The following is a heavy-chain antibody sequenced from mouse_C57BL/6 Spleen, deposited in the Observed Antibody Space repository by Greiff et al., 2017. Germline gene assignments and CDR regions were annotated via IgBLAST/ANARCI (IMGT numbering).Heavy chain of an antibody. Sequence: QVQLPQSGAELARPWASVKLSCKASGYTFTSYGISWVKQRTGQGLEWIGEISPRSGNTYYNEKFKGKATLTADKSSRPAYIALRTLTSEDSAVYFCAVSTALDYWGQGTTLTVSS. CDR1: GYTFTSYG. CDR3: AVSTALDY. D-gene: IGHD1-2*01. V-gene: IGHV1-81*01. J-gene: IGHJ2*01. CDR2: ISPRSGNT.